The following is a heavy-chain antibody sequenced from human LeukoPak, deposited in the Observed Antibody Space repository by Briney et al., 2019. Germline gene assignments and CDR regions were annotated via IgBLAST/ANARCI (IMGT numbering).Heavy chain of an antibody. CDR3: TTDAGTIFWSLDY. J-gene: IGHJ4*02. Sequence: GGSLRLSCAASGFTFSNAWMSWVRQAQGKGLEWVGRIKSKTDGGATDYAAPVKGRFTISRDDSKNTLYLQMNSLKTEDTAVYYCTTDAGTIFWSLDYWGQGTLVTVSS. V-gene: IGHV3-15*01. CDR2: IKSKTDGGAT. CDR1: GFTFSNAW. D-gene: IGHD3-3*01.